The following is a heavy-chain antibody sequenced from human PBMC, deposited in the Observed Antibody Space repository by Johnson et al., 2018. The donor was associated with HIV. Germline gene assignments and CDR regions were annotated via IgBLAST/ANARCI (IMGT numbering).Heavy chain of an antibody. CDR2: ISSSGST. J-gene: IGHJ3*02. V-gene: IGHV3-11*03. CDR3: AIEVGATNAFDI. CDR1: GFTFSDYY. D-gene: IGHD1-26*01. Sequence: QVQLLESGGGLVKPGGSLRLSCAASGFTFSDYYMSWIRQAPGKGLEWVSYISSSGSTYYADSVKGRFTISRDNSKNTLYLQMNSLRAEDTAVYYCAIEVGATNAFDIWGQGTMVTVSS.